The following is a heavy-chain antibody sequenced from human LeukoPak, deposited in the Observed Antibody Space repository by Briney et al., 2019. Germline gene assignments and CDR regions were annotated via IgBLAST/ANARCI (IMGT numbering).Heavy chain of an antibody. CDR1: GYTFTSHH. V-gene: IGHV1-8*01. J-gene: IGHJ4*02. CDR2: MNPNSGNT. D-gene: IGHD1-1*01. CDR3: ARGRPTNLDGIY. Sequence: GASVRVSCKASGYTFTSHHISWVRQAAGQGLEWMGWMNPNSGNTAYAQKFQGRVTMTWDTSINTAYMELGSLRSEDTAVYYCARGRPTNLDGIYWGQGTLATVSS.